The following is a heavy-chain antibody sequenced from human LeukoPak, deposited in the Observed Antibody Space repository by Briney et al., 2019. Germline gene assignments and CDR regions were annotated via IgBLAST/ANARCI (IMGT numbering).Heavy chain of an antibody. CDR2: IYSGGST. CDR1: GFTVSSNY. D-gene: IGHD6-6*01. V-gene: IGHV3-66*04. Sequence: GGSLRFSCAASGFTVSSNYMSWVRQAPGKGLEWVSVIYSGGSTYYADSVKGRFTISRDNSKNTLYLQMNSLRAEDTAVYYCARHRSSWLIDYWGQGTLVTVSS. CDR3: ARHRSSWLIDY. J-gene: IGHJ4*02.